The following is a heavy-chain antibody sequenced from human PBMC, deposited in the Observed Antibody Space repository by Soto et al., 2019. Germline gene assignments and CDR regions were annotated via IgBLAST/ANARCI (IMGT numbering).Heavy chain of an antibody. V-gene: IGHV3-15*01. Sequence: EVQLVESGGGLVKPGGSLRLSCAASGFTFSNAWMSWVRQAPGKGLEWVGRIKSKTDGGTTDYAAPVKGRFTITRDDSKNTLYLQMNSLKTEDTAVYYCTTDLGSGSYAGDYWGQGTLVTVSS. D-gene: IGHD1-26*01. CDR1: GFTFSNAW. CDR3: TTDLGSGSYAGDY. J-gene: IGHJ4*02. CDR2: IKSKTDGGTT.